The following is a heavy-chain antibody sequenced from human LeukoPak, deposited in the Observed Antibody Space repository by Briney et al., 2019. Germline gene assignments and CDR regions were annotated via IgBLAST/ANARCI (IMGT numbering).Heavy chain of an antibody. V-gene: IGHV3-21*01. Sequence: GRSLRLSCAASGFTFSSYGMNWVRQAPGKGLEWVSSISSSGTYIYYRDSVKGRFTISRDNAENSVYLQMNSLRVEDTAIYYCARDRGSYRPIDYWGQGTLVTVSS. D-gene: IGHD1-26*01. CDR3: ARDRGSYRPIDY. CDR2: ISSSGTYI. CDR1: GFTFSSYG. J-gene: IGHJ4*02.